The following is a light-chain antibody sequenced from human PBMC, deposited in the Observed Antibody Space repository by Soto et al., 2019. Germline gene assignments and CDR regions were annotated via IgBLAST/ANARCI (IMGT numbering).Light chain of an antibody. CDR3: QQYNFWPPLT. CDR2: DAS. J-gene: IGKJ4*01. CDR1: QSVNST. Sequence: EIVMTQSPATLSVSPGERATLSCRASQSVNSTLAWYRQKPGQAPRLLISDASTRAPGVPARFSGSGSGTEFTLTISSLQSEDSGIYYCQQYNFWPPLTFGGGTKVEIK. V-gene: IGKV3-15*01.